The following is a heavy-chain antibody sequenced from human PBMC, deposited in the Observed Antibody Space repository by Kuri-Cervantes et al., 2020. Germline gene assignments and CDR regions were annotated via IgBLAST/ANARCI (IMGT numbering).Heavy chain of an antibody. V-gene: IGHV3-33*01. Sequence: GESLKISCAASGFTFSSYGMHWVRQAPGKGLEWVAVIWYDGSNKYYADSVKGRFTISRDNSKNTLYLQMNSLRPEDRSVYFCARGGYYDILTIGFDYWGQGALVTVSS. CDR1: GFTFSSYG. J-gene: IGHJ4*02. CDR2: IWYDGSNK. D-gene: IGHD3-9*01. CDR3: ARGGYYDILTIGFDY.